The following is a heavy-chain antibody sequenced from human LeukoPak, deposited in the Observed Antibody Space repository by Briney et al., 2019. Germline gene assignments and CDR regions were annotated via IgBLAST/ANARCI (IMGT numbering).Heavy chain of an antibody. J-gene: IGHJ6*02. D-gene: IGHD3-10*01. CDR1: GFTFSSYA. V-gene: IGHV3-23*01. CDR3: AKDPSSGYYYYYGMDV. Sequence: GGSLRLSCAASGFTFSSYAMSWVRQAPGKGLEWVSAISGSGGSTYYAGSVKGRFTISRDNSKNTLYLQMNSLRAEDTAVYYCAKDPSSGYYYYYGMDVWGQGTTVTVSS. CDR2: ISGSGGST.